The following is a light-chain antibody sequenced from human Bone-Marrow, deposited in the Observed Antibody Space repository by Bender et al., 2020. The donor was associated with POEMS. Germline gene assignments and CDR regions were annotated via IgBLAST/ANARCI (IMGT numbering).Light chain of an antibody. CDR2: RNN. V-gene: IGLV1-47*01. CDR3: VAWDASLNGWV. J-gene: IGLJ3*02. Sequence: QSVLTQPPSASGTPGHSVTISCSGSSSNIGSNYVYWYQQLPGTAPKLLIYRNNQRPSGVPDRFSGSKSGTSASLAITGLQSDDEAIYFCVAWDASLNGWVFGGGTKLTVL. CDR1: SSNIGSNY.